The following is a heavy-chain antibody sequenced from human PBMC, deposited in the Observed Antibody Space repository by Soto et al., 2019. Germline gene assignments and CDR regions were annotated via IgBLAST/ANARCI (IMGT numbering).Heavy chain of an antibody. CDR1: GFTLRKYA. V-gene: IGHV3-23*01. J-gene: IGHJ4*02. CDR2: ISANDVGT. CDR3: AKAKNDCSWDNRPLFDY. Sequence: LRLSCEASGFTLRKYAMTWVRQAPGKGLEWVSLISANDVGTYYAESVKTRFTISTDQSRNTVYLQMDSLRADDTAISYCAKAKNDCSWDNRPLFDYWRQGTLVTVSS. D-gene: IGHD2-15*01.